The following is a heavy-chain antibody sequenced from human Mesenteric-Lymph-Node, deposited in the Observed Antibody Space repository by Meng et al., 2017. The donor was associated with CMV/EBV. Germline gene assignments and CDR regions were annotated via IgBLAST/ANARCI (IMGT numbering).Heavy chain of an antibody. CDR1: GFPFSFYS. CDR2: ISHDGRKK. Sequence: GGSLRLSCAASGFPFSFYSMHWVRQTPGKGLEWVALISHDGRKKYYADSVEGRFTISRDNSKNTLYLQLNSLRPEDTAVYYCAFYYGSGTYYSPFDSWGQGTLVTVSS. V-gene: IGHV3-30*04. J-gene: IGHJ4*02. D-gene: IGHD3-10*01. CDR3: AFYYGSGTYYSPFDS.